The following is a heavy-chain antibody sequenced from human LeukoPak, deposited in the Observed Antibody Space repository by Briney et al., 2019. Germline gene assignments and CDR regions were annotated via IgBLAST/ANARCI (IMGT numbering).Heavy chain of an antibody. CDR1: GFSISSYA. D-gene: IGHD2-21*02. J-gene: IGHJ1*01. CDR2: TSGSGGST. V-gene: IGHV3-23*01. CDR3: AKDGQVTAIPEYFQH. Sequence: PGGPLRLSCAASGFSISSYAQRGGHQPPAKVPQGVSATSGSGGSTYYADSVKGRFTISRDNSKNTLYLQMNSLRAEDTAVYYCAKDGQVTAIPEYFQHWGQGTLVTVSS.